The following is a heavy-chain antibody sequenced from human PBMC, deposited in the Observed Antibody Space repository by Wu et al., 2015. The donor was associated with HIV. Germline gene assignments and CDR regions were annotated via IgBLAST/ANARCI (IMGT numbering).Heavy chain of an antibody. D-gene: IGHD2-8*01. CDR3: ARERMADWYYNL. Sequence: QVHLVQSGTEVKKPGSSVKVSCKASGGTLRSYAISWVRQALGQGLDWMGRIIPIFGTADYAQKFQGRVTITADESTSTAYMELSSLKSEDTAMYYCARERMADWYYNLWGRGTLVTVSS. CDR2: IIPIFGTA. V-gene: IGHV1-69*13. CDR1: GGTLRSYA. J-gene: IGHJ2*01.